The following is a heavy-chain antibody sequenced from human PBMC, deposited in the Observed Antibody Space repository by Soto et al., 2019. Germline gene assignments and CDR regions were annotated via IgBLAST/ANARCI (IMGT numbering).Heavy chain of an antibody. D-gene: IGHD4-17*01. J-gene: IGHJ6*02. Sequence: SETLSLTCTVSGGSISSYYWSWIRQPAGKGLEWIGRIYTSGSTNYNPSLKSRVTMSVDTSKNQFSLKLSSVTAADTAVYYCARDFTVTTLGYYYYGMDVWGQGTTVTVSS. CDR2: IYTSGST. CDR3: ARDFTVTTLGYYYYGMDV. V-gene: IGHV4-4*07. CDR1: GGSISSYY.